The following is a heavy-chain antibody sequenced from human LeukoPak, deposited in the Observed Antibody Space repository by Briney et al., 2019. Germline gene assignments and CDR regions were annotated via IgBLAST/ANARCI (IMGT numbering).Heavy chain of an antibody. J-gene: IGHJ6*02. CDR3: ARGLAYCGGDCYHYYYGMDV. D-gene: IGHD2-21*02. V-gene: IGHV1-69*04. CDR1: GGTFSSYA. CDR2: IIPILGIA. Sequence: SVKVSCKASGGTFSSYAISWVRQAPGQGLEWMGRIIPILGIANCAQKFQGRVTITADKSTSTAYMELSSLRSEDTAVYYCARGLAYCGGDCYHYYYGMDVWGQGTTVTVSS.